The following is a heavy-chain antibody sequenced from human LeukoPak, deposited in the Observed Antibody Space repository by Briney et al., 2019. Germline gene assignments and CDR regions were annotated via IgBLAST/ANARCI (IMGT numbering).Heavy chain of an antibody. D-gene: IGHD6-13*01. V-gene: IGHV1-8*01. CDR1: GYTFTSHD. CDR2: MNPNSGNT. J-gene: IGHJ6*02. Sequence: ASVMVSCKASGYTFTSHDINWVRQATGQGLEWMGWMNPNSGNTGYAQKFQGRVIMTRDTAINTAYMELSSLRSEDTAVYYCARGSGYSSSWSSITNYYYYGMDVWGQGTTVTVSS. CDR3: ARGSGYSSSWSSITNYYYYGMDV.